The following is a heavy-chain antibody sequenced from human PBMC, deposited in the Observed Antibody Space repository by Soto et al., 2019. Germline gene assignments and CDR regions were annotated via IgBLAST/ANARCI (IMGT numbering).Heavy chain of an antibody. CDR2: IYHSGTT. CDR3: AILPRRWNIDS. V-gene: IGHV4-30-4*01. CDR1: AGSISSDDHY. D-gene: IGHD1-1*01. Sequence: QVHLQESGPGLVKPSQTLSLTCIVSAGSISSDDHYCSWIRQPPGKGLEWIGYIYHSGTTHSNPSLECLLFISLDTSKNQFSLHLTSVTDADTAVYYCAILPRRWNIDSWGQGTLVTVSS. J-gene: IGHJ4*02.